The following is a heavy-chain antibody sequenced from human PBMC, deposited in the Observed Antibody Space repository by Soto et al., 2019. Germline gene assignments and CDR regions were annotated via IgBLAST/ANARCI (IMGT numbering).Heavy chain of an antibody. V-gene: IGHV1-18*04. CDR1: GYTFTSYG. J-gene: IGHJ4*02. Sequence: QVQLVQSGAEVKKPGASVKVSCKASGYTFTSYGISWVRQAPGQGLEWLGWISAYNGNTNYAQKLQGRVTMTTDTSTSRAYMELRSLRSDDTAVYYCARDLPYSGYDSGTYYFDYWGQGTLVTVSS. D-gene: IGHD5-12*01. CDR3: ARDLPYSGYDSGTYYFDY. CDR2: ISAYNGNT.